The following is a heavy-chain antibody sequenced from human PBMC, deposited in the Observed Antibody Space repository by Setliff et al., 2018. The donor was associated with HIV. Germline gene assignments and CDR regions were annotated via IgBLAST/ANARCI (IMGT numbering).Heavy chain of an antibody. CDR3: ARRSSTRAARGSGDWFDP. CDR2: ISSSGSTI. CDR1: GFTFSDYY. J-gene: IGHJ5*02. V-gene: IGHV3-11*04. Sequence: GSLRLSCAASGFTFSDYYMSWIRQAPGKGLEWVSYISSSGSTIYYADSVKGRFTISRDNAKNSLYLQMNSLRAEDTAVYYCARRSSTRAARGSGDWFDPWGQGTLVTVSS. D-gene: IGHD2-2*01.